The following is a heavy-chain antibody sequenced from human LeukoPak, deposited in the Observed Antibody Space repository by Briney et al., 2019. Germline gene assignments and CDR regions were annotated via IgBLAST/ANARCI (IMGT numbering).Heavy chain of an antibody. D-gene: IGHD6-19*01. CDR2: IKQDGSEK. CDR1: GFTFSSYW. Sequence: PGGSLRLSCAASGFTFSSYWMSWVRQAPGKGLEWVANIKQDGSEKYYVDSVKGRFTISRDNAKNSLYLQMNSLRAEDTAVYYCARDHDSSGQGDFQHWGQGTLVTVSS. V-gene: IGHV3-7*01. CDR3: ARDHDSSGQGDFQH. J-gene: IGHJ1*01.